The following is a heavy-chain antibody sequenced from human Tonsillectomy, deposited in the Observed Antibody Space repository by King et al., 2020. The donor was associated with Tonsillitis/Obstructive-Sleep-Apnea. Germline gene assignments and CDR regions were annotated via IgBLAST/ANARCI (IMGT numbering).Heavy chain of an antibody. J-gene: IGHJ5*02. CDR2: INHGGST. CDR1: NESFSTYY. V-gene: IGHV4-34*01. Sequence: VQLQQWGAGLLKPSETLSLTCAVYNESFSTYYWSWIRQPPGKGLAWIGEINHGGSTNYNPSLKSRFTISIYTSKNHFSLKLNSVTAADTAVYYCARALSTPDSGYDTGQSVNWFDPWGQGTLVTVSS. D-gene: IGHD5-12*01. CDR3: ARALSTPDSGYDTGQSVNWFDP.